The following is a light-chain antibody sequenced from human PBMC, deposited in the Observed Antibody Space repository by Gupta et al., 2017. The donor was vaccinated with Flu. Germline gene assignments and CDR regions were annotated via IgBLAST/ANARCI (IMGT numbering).Light chain of an antibody. Sequence: PSLVHPASGDRVSSPCLVCNGISTCLHWYQQRPGKAPKLLIYLVSCRETGVPYRFSGSGSGTDFTLTISRLQPEDFAIYFCKQGDNCPWTFGRGTKVEIK. J-gene: IGKJ1*01. V-gene: IGKV1-12*02. CDR3: KQGDNCPWT. CDR1: NGISTC. CDR2: LVS.